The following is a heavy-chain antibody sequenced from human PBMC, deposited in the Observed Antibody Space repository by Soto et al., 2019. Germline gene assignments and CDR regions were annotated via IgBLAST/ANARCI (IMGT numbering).Heavy chain of an antibody. V-gene: IGHV4-59*01. D-gene: IGHD3-22*01. CDR3: ASSGIVGREVNTWFDP. CDR1: AGSITTSY. J-gene: IGHJ5*02. CDR2: ISYRGST. Sequence: SETLSLTCTVSAGSITTSYWIWIRQPLGKALEWIGYISYRGSTNYNPSLKSRLTISIDTSKSQVSLKLTSMTTADTAVYYCASSGIVGREVNTWFDPWGQGTLVTVSS.